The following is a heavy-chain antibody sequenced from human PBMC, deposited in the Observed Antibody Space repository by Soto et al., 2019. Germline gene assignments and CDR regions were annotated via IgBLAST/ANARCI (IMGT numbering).Heavy chain of an antibody. V-gene: IGHV3-23*01. D-gene: IGHD3-22*01. J-gene: IGHJ5*02. Sequence: GGSLRLSCAASGFTFSSYAMSWVRQAPGKGLEWVSAISGSGGSTYYADSVKGRFTISRDNSKNKLYLQMNSLRAEDTAVYYCAKRYYDSSGPEGNWFDPWGQGTLVTVSS. CDR1: GFTFSSYA. CDR2: ISGSGGST. CDR3: AKRYYDSSGPEGNWFDP.